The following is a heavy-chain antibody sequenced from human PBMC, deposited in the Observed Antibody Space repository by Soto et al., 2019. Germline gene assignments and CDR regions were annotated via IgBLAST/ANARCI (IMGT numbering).Heavy chain of an antibody. Sequence: ASVKVSCKASGYTFTSYYMHWVRQAPGQGLEWMGIINPSGGSTSYAQKFQGRVTMTRDTSTSTVYMELSSLRSEDTAVYYCARDWTSVTTVRGRDGMDVWGQGTTVTVSS. CDR1: GYTFTSYY. D-gene: IGHD4-4*01. V-gene: IGHV1-46*01. CDR3: ARDWTSVTTVRGRDGMDV. CDR2: INPSGGST. J-gene: IGHJ6*02.